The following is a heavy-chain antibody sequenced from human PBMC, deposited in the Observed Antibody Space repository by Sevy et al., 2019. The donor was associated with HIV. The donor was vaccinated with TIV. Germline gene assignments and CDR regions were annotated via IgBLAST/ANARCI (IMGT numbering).Heavy chain of an antibody. V-gene: IGHV3-30*03. Sequence: GSLRLSCKVSGFSFSFYGLHWVRQAPGKGLEWVTFISYDGGKELYADSVKGRFTVSRDNSENTVYLLMDTLRAEDTAVYYCARNYYDSSGYRLDYWGQGTLVTVSS. CDR2: ISYDGGKE. J-gene: IGHJ4*02. CDR3: ARNYYDSSGYRLDY. CDR1: GFSFSFYG. D-gene: IGHD3-22*01.